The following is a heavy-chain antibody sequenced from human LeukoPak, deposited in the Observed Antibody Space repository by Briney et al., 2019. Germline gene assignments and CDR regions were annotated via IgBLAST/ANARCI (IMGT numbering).Heavy chain of an antibody. CDR2: INPNSGGT. Sequence: ASVKVSCKASGYTFTGYYMHWVRQAPGQGLEWMGWINPNSGGTNYAQKFQGRVTMTRDTSISTAYMELSRLRSDDTAVYYCARTAKVGYSYGYSCWFDPWGQRTLVTVSS. V-gene: IGHV1-2*02. J-gene: IGHJ5*02. CDR3: ARTAKVGYSYGYSCWFDP. CDR1: GYTFTGYY. D-gene: IGHD5-18*01.